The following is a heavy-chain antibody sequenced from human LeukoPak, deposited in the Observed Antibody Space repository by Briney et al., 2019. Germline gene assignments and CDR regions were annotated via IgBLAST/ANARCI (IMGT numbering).Heavy chain of an antibody. CDR1: GGSISSSSYY. J-gene: IGHJ3*02. D-gene: IGHD3-22*01. V-gene: IGHV4-39*07. CDR3: ARDSSGYYYENAFDI. CDR2: IYYSGST. Sequence: SETLSLTCTVSGGSISSSSYYWGWIRQPPGKGLEWIGSIYYSGSTYYNPSLKSRVTISVDTSKNQFSLKLSSVTAADTAVYYGARDSSGYYYENAFDIWGQGTMVTVSS.